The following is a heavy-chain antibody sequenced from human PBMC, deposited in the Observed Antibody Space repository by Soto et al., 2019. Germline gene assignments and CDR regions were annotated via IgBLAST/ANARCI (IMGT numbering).Heavy chain of an antibody. V-gene: IGHV3-23*01. Sequence: EVQLLESGGDLVQPGGSLRLSCAATGFTFSSCVMSWVRQAPGKGLEWVSTISGSGGSAYYADSVKGRFTISRDNSKNTLDLQMTRLRVDDTAVYYCAKGLPDTIFGVLIRFDSWGQGTLVTVSS. CDR3: AKGLPDTIFGVLIRFDS. J-gene: IGHJ4*02. D-gene: IGHD3-3*01. CDR2: ISGSGGSA. CDR1: GFTFSSCV.